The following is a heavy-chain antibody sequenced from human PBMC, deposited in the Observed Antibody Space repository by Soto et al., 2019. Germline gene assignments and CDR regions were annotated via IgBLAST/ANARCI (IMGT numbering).Heavy chain of an antibody. Sequence: QVQLVQSGAEVKKPGSSVKVSCKASGGTFSSNAISWVRQAPGQGLEWMGGIITIYASPNYAQTFQGRVTVTADKATSTAYLELGRLKFADSASYYCAVAVTGSRSPLAHWGQGTLVIVSS. J-gene: IGHJ4*02. CDR1: GGTFSSNA. V-gene: IGHV1-69*06. D-gene: IGHD3-9*01. CDR3: AVAVTGSRSPLAH. CDR2: IITIYASP.